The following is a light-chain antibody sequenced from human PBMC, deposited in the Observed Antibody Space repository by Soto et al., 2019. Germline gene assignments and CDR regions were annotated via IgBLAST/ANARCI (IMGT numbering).Light chain of an antibody. J-gene: IGLJ2*01. CDR2: KDS. CDR1: VVAKKY. CDR3: YSAADNNLV. V-gene: IGLV3-27*01. Sequence: SYELTQPSSVSVSPGQTARITCSGDVVAKKYGRWFQQKPSQAPVLVIYKDSERPSGIPERFSGSSSGTTVTLTISGAQVEDEADYYCYSAADNNLVFGGGTKLTVL.